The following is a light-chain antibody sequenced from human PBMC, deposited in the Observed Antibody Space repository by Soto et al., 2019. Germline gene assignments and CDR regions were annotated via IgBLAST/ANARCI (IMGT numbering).Light chain of an antibody. Sequence: EIPMPQSPSTRSASVGDSVTITCRASQSISSWLAWYQQKPGKAPKLLIYKESSLESGVPSSFSGSASGTEFTLTISSLQPEDVATDYCQQYNSYWTFGQGTKVDIK. CDR1: QSISSW. V-gene: IGKV1-5*03. CDR2: KES. CDR3: QQYNSYWT. J-gene: IGKJ1*01.